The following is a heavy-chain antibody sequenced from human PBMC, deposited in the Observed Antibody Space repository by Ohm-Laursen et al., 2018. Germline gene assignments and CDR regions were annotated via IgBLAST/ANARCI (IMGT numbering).Heavy chain of an antibody. CDR3: TINRGLFGDDALDV. J-gene: IGHJ3*01. CDR2: ISSSGSTI. V-gene: IGHV3-11*01. Sequence: SLRLSCSASGFTVSSNYMSWVRQAPGKGLEWVSYISSSGSTIYYADSVKGRFTISRDNAKNSLYLQMNSLRAEDTALYYCTINRGLFGDDALDVWGQGTMVTVSS. D-gene: IGHD3-16*01. CDR1: GFTVSSNY.